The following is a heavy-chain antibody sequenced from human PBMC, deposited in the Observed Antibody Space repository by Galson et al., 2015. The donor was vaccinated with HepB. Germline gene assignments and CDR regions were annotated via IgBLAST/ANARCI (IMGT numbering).Heavy chain of an antibody. CDR3: ASLLSYDFWSGYANGMDV. CDR1: GFTFSSYG. V-gene: IGHV3-33*01. Sequence: SLRLSCAASGFTFSSYGMHWVRQAPGKGLEWVAVIWYDGSNKYYADSVKGRFTISRDNSKNTLYLQMNSLRAEDTAVYYCASLLSYDFWSGYANGMDVWGQGTTVTVSS. D-gene: IGHD3-3*01. J-gene: IGHJ6*02. CDR2: IWYDGSNK.